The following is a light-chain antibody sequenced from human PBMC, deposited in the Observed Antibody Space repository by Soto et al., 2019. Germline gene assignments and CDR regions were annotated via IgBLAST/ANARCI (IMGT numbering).Light chain of an antibody. J-gene: IGLJ2*01. V-gene: IGLV2-14*03. Sequence: QCVLTQPASVSGSPGQSITISFTGTSSDVGGNKYVSWYQQHPGRAPKLIIYDVSNRPAEVSNRFAGPKSCNMASLTISGLQAEDQADYYCSSDTPTTVGFGGGTKLT. CDR3: SSDTPTTVG. CDR2: DVS. CDR1: SSDVGGNKY.